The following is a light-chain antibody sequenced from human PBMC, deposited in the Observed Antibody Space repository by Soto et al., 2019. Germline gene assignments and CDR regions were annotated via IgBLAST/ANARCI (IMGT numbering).Light chain of an antibody. CDR1: QSVSSDY. Sequence: GERATLSCRASQSVSSDYLAWYQQRPGQAPRLLIYGASSRATGIPDRFSGSGSGTDFTLTISRLEPEDFAVYYCQQYGSSSWTFGQGTKVDIK. J-gene: IGKJ1*01. V-gene: IGKV3-20*01. CDR2: GAS. CDR3: QQYGSSSWT.